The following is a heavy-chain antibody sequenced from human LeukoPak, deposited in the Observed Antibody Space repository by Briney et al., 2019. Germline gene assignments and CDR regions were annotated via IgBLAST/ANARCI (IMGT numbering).Heavy chain of an antibody. V-gene: IGHV1-18*01. J-gene: IGHJ4*02. Sequence: ASVKVSCKASGYTFTGYGISWVRQAPGQGLEWMGWISAYNGNTNYAQKLQGRVTMTTDTSTSTAYMELRSLRSDDTAVYYCARLVGSYYDFWSGYYPFDYWGQGTLVTVSS. D-gene: IGHD3-3*01. CDR1: GYTFTGYG. CDR3: ARLVGSYYDFWSGYYPFDY. CDR2: ISAYNGNT.